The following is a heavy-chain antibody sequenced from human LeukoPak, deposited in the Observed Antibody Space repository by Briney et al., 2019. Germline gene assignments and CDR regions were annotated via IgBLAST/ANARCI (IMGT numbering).Heavy chain of an antibody. CDR3: AKEYTTRWSYWHFDL. CDR2: ISYDEKGK. D-gene: IGHD6-13*01. V-gene: IGHV3-30*18. J-gene: IGHJ2*01. Sequence: GGSLRLSCAASGFTFSTYGMHWVRQAPGKGLEWVAVISYDEKGKYYADSVKGRFTIARDNSGNTLYLQMNSLRAEDTAVYYCAKEYTTRWSYWHFDLWGRGTLVTVSS. CDR1: GFTFSTYG.